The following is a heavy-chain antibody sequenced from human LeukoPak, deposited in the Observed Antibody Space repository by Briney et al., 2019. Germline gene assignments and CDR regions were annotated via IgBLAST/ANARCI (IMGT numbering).Heavy chain of an antibody. V-gene: IGHV4-34*01. CDR3: ARESTMVRGANFDY. D-gene: IGHD3-10*01. J-gene: IGHJ4*02. CDR2: INHSGST. CDR1: GRSFSGYY. Sequence: PSETLSLTCAVYGRSFSGYYWSWIRQPPGKGLEWIGEINHSGSTNYNPSLKSRVTISVDTSKNQFSLKLSSVTAADTAVYYCARESTMVRGANFDYWGQGTLVTVSS.